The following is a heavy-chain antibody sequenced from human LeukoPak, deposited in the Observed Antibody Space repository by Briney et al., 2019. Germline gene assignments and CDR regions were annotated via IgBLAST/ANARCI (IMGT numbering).Heavy chain of an antibody. CDR3: ARVGDCGRASCYAIDY. CDR1: GFTVSSNY. D-gene: IGHD2-2*01. V-gene: IGHV3-66*01. CDR2: IYSGGST. J-gene: IGHJ4*02. Sequence: PGGSLRLSCAASGFTVSSNYMSWVRQAPGKGLEWVSIIYSGGSTYYTDSVRGRSIISRDISKNTLYLQMNSLRAEDTAVYYCARVGDCGRASCYAIDYWGQGTLVTVSS.